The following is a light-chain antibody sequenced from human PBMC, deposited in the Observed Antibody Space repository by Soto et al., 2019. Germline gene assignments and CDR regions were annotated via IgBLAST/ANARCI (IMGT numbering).Light chain of an antibody. J-gene: IGKJ4*01. Sequence: DIQMTQSPSTLSASVGDRVTITCRASQSISSWLAWYQQKPGKAPKLLIYKASSLECGVPSRFSGSGSGTEFTLTISSLQPDDFAPYYCQQYNSYPSFGGGTKVEIK. CDR1: QSISSW. CDR3: QQYNSYPS. CDR2: KAS. V-gene: IGKV1-5*03.